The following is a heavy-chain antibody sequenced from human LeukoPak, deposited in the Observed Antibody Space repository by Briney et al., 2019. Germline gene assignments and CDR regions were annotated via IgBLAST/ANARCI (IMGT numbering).Heavy chain of an antibody. CDR3: AEGFGGRYWAFDI. J-gene: IGHJ3*02. D-gene: IGHD1-26*01. CDR1: GFTVTTNY. CDR2: TYSGGNS. Sequence: GGSLRLSCAASGFTVTTNYTSWVRQAPGKGLEWVSITYSGGNSNSADSVKGRFTVTRDDSKNTLFLQMNSLRPETTAIYYCAEGFGGRYWAFDIWGQGTMVTVFS. V-gene: IGHV3-66*01.